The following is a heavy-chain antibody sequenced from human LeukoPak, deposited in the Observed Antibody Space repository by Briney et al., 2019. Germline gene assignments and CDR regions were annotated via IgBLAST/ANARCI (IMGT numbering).Heavy chain of an antibody. D-gene: IGHD3-10*01. J-gene: IGHJ4*02. CDR2: ISSDGSIT. CDR1: GVTFSSYA. V-gene: IGHV3-74*01. Sequence: GGSLRLSCAVSGVTFSSYAMSWVRQAPGKGLVWVSRISSDGSITTYADSVKGRFTISKDNAKNTLYLQMNSLRAEDTAVYYCASDIGDWGQGTLVTVSS. CDR3: ASDIGD.